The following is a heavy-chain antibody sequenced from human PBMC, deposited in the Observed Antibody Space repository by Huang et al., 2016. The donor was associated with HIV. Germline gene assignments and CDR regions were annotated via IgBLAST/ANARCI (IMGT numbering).Heavy chain of an antibody. Sequence: QVQLQQWGAGLLKPSETLSLTCAVYGGSISGYYWSWIRQPPGKGLEWIGEINYTGHAHSSASLKSRVSMSVDTSKERFSLKLTSETATDTAVYFCARGGVDFGDWYNWLDPWGQGTLVIVSS. J-gene: IGHJ5*02. D-gene: IGHD4-17*01. CDR3: ARGGVDFGDWYNWLDP. CDR2: INYTGHA. V-gene: IGHV4-34*02. CDR1: GGSISGYY.